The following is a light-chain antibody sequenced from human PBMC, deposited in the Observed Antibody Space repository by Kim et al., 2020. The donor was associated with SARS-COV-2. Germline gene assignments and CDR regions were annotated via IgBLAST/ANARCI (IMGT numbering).Light chain of an antibody. CDR2: EVS. J-gene: IGLJ2*01. CDR3: SSYAGSNNVV. Sequence: GQSVPTSCTGTSSDVGGYNYVSWYQQHPGKAPKLMIYEVSKRPSGVPDRFSGSKSGNTASLTVSGLQAEDEADYYCSSYAGSNNVVFGGGTQLTVL. V-gene: IGLV2-8*01. CDR1: SSDVGGYNY.